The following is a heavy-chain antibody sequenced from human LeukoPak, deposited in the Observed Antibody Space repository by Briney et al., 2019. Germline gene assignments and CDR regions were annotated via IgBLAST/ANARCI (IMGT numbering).Heavy chain of an antibody. V-gene: IGHV3-23*01. J-gene: IGHJ4*02. Sequence: PGGSMRLSCAASGFTVSSYGMSWVRQAPGKGLESVSAFSGCGGSTYYAYSVQGRFTISRANSKNTLYLQMNSLRADDTAVYSCAKDPDPLRHYFDYWGQGTLVTVSS. CDR2: FSGCGGST. CDR3: AKDPDPLRHYFDY. CDR1: GFTVSSYG.